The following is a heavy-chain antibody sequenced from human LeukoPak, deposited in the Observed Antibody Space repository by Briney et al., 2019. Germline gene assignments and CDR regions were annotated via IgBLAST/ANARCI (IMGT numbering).Heavy chain of an antibody. CDR3: AKYRDDYGNDC. V-gene: IGHV3-30*02. J-gene: IGHJ4*02. CDR1: GFTFSDFG. D-gene: IGHD4-17*01. CDR2: IRSDGSNK. Sequence: GGSLRLSCAASGFTFSDFGMHWVRQAPGKGLEWVALIRSDGSNKYYAESVKGRFTISRDSSKNTLFLQMNSLRVEDTAVYYCAKYRDDYGNDCWGQGVLVTVST.